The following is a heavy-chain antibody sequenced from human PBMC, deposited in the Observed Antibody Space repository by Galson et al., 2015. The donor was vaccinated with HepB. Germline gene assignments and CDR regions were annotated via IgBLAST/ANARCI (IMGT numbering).Heavy chain of an antibody. J-gene: IGHJ4*02. D-gene: IGHD3-22*01. CDR3: ARGGRGSTGYYYDSSGYYHFDY. CDR1: GFTFSSYS. CDR2: ISSSSSYI. Sequence: SLRLSCAASGFTFSSYSMNWVRQAPGKGLEWVSSISSSSSYIYYADSVKGRFTISRDNAKNSLYLQMNSLRAEDTAVYYCARGGRGSTGYYYDSSGYYHFDYWGQGTLVTVSS. V-gene: IGHV3-21*01.